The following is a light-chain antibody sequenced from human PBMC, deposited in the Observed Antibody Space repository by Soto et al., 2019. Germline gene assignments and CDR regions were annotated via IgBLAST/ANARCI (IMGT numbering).Light chain of an antibody. CDR3: RSYPSSSTPYV. CDR1: SSDVGGYNY. Sequence: QSALTQPASVAGSTGQSITISCTGTSSDVGGYNYVSWYQQHPVKAPKLMIYDVTDRPSGVSDRVSGSRSGNTASLTSSGLQAEDEADYYCRSYPSSSTPYVFRPGTKLTVL. CDR2: DVT. V-gene: IGLV2-14*01. J-gene: IGLJ1*01.